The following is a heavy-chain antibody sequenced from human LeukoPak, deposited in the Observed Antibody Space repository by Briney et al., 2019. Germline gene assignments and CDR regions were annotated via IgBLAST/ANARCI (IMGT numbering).Heavy chain of an antibody. D-gene: IGHD5-24*01. CDR2: IYYSGST. J-gene: IGHJ4*02. CDR1: GGSISSSSYY. CDR3: AGEMATGDY. V-gene: IGHV4-39*07. Sequence: PSETLSLTCTVSGGSISSSSYYWGWIRQPPGKGLEWIGSIYYSGSTYYNPSLKSRVTISVDTSKNQFSLKLSSVTAADTAVYYCAGEMATGDYWGQATLVTVSS.